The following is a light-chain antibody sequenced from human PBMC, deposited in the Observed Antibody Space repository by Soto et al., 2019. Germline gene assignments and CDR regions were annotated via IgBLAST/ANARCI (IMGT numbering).Light chain of an antibody. CDR3: QQYGSSFQNT. J-gene: IGKJ5*01. Sequence: EIVLPQSPGTLSLSPGERATLSCMASQSVSSSYLAWYQQKPGQAPRLLIYGASSRATGIPDRFSGSGSGTDFTLTISRLEAEDFAVYYCQQYGSSFQNTFGQGTRLEI. CDR1: QSVSSSY. CDR2: GAS. V-gene: IGKV3-20*01.